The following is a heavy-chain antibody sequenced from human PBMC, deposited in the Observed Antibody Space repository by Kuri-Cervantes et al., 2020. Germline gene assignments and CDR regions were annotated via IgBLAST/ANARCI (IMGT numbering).Heavy chain of an antibody. CDR2: IKQDGSEK. CDR1: GFTFSSYW. Sequence: GGSLRLSCAASGFTFSSYWMSWVRQAPGKGLEWVANIKQDGSEKYYVDSVKGRFTISRDNAKNSLYLQMNSLRAEDTAVYYCARDVGVSSSWYRTPLGFWSQGTLVTVSS. J-gene: IGHJ4*02. D-gene: IGHD6-13*01. V-gene: IGHV3-7*01. CDR3: ARDVGVSSSWYRTPLGF.